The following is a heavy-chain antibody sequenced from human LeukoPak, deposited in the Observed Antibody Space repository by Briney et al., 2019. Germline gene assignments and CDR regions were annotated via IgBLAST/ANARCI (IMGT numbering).Heavy chain of an antibody. D-gene: IGHD1-14*01. CDR3: AKVSGGGLYYDGMDV. Sequence: GGSLRLSCAASGFTFSYYSMNWVRQAPGKGLEWVSVISGSGGTTYYADSVKGRFTISRDSSKNTLYLQLNSLRAEDTAVYYCAKVSGGGLYYDGMDVWGQGTTVTVSS. CDR2: ISGSGGTT. J-gene: IGHJ6*02. V-gene: IGHV3-23*01. CDR1: GFTFSYYS.